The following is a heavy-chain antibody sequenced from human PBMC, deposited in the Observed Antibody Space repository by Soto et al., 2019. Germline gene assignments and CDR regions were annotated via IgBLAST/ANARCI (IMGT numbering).Heavy chain of an antibody. V-gene: IGHV3-66*04. CDR2: IYSGGST. Sequence: GGSLRLSCAASGFTVSANYMSWVRQAPGKGLEWVSIIYSGGSTYYADSVKGRFTISRDNSKNTLYLQMNSLRAEDTAVYYCARRYSNSWTFDYWGQGTLVTVSS. CDR3: ARRYSNSWTFDY. D-gene: IGHD6-13*01. J-gene: IGHJ4*02. CDR1: GFTVSANY.